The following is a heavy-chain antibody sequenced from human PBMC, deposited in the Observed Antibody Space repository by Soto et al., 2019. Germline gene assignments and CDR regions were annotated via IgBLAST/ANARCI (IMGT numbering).Heavy chain of an antibody. J-gene: IGHJ5*02. V-gene: IGHV4-4*07. CDR2: VYSSGGT. Sequence: SETLSLTCSLSGGSMSSYYWTWIRQPAGKGLEWIGRVYSSGGTHYNSSLKSRVTISLDTSKNQFSLRLISVTAADTAVYYCARAQGVSDWFEPWDEGTLVT. CDR3: ARAQGVSDWFEP. CDR1: GGSMSSYY. D-gene: IGHD3-10*01.